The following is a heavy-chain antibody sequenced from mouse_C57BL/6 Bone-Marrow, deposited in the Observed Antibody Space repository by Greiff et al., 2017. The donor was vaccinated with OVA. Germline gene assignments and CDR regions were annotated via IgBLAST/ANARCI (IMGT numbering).Heavy chain of an antibody. Sequence: VQLQQSGAELAKPGASVKLSCKASGNTFTSYWMHWVKQRPGQGLEWIGYINPSSGYTKYNQKFKDKATLTADKSSSTAYMQLSSLTYEDSAVYYCAREDGSKGYAMDYWGQGTSVTVSS. CDR3: AREDGSKGYAMDY. J-gene: IGHJ4*01. D-gene: IGHD1-1*01. CDR1: GNTFTSYW. V-gene: IGHV1-7*01. CDR2: INPSSGYT.